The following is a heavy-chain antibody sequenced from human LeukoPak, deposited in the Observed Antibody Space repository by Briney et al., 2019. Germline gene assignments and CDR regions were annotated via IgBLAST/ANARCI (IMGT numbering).Heavy chain of an antibody. Sequence: PGESLKISCKGSGYSFTTYWIAWVRQMPGKGLEWMGIINPGDSDTRYSPSFQGQVTISADKSISTAYLQWSSLKASDTAIYYCATHWRILPEYYFDYWGQGTLVTVSS. CDR3: ATHWRILPEYYFDY. CDR2: INPGDSDT. J-gene: IGHJ4*02. D-gene: IGHD2-15*01. V-gene: IGHV5-51*01. CDR1: GYSFTTYW.